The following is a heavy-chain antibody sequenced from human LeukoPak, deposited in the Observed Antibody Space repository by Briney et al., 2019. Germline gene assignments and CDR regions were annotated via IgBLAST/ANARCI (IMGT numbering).Heavy chain of an antibody. CDR2: IIPIFGTA. D-gene: IGHD5-18*01. CDR3: ARTVLGYSYRLDV. CDR1: GGTFSSYA. J-gene: IGHJ6*04. V-gene: IGHV1-69*05. Sequence: ASVKVSCKASGGTFSSYAISWVRQAPGQGLEWMGGIIPIFGTANYAQKFQGRVTITTDESTSTANMELSSLRSEDTAVYYCARTVLGYSYRLDVWGKGTTVTVSS.